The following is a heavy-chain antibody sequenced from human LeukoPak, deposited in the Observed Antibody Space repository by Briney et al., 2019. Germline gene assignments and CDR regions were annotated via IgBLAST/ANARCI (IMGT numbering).Heavy chain of an antibody. V-gene: IGHV4-61*02. D-gene: IGHD3-22*01. Sequence: PSETLSLTCTVSGDSISSGDYYWSWIRQPAGKGLEWIGRISSSGSTNYNPSLKSRVTISVDTSKNQFSLKLSSVTAADTAVCFCARGPYSYDSSGAFDIWGQGTMVTVSS. CDR1: GDSISSGDYY. CDR3: ARGPYSYDSSGAFDI. J-gene: IGHJ3*02. CDR2: ISSSGST.